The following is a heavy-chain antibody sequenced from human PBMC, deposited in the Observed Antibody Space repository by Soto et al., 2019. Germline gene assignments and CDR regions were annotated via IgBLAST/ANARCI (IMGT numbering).Heavy chain of an antibody. Sequence: GGSLRLSCQPSGFTFSSYSMHWVRQTPGKALEWVAVISYDGGHIYYADSVKGRFTISRDNSKNTLYLQMNSLSHEDTAVYYCARVYSSLDYGIDYWGQGTLVTVSS. V-gene: IGHV3-30-3*01. D-gene: IGHD6-19*01. CDR2: ISYDGGHI. CDR1: GFTFSSYS. CDR3: ARVYSSLDYGIDY. J-gene: IGHJ4*02.